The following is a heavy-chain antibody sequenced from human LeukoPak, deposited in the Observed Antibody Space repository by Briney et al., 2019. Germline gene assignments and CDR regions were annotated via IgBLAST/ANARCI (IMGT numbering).Heavy chain of an antibody. J-gene: IGHJ6*04. D-gene: IGHD3-10*02. CDR1: GFTFSSYE. V-gene: IGHV3-48*03. Sequence: GGSLRLACAASGFTFSSYEMNWVRQAPGNGREWVSYISSSGSTIYYADPVKGRFPISRDNAKNSLYLQMNSLRAEDTAVYYCAELGITMIGGVWGKGTTVTISS. CDR3: AELGITMIGGV. CDR2: ISSSGSTI.